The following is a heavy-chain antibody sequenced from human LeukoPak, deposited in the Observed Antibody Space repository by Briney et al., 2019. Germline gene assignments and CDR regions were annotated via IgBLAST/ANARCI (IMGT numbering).Heavy chain of an antibody. CDR2: INHSGST. CDR1: GGSFSDYY. V-gene: IGHV4-34*01. J-gene: IGHJ2*01. Sequence: PSETLSLTCAVYGGSFSDYYWSWIRQPPGKGLEWIGEINHSGSTNYYPSLKSRVTISLDTSKTQFSLKLSSVTAADTAVYYCARKAPGTLDLWGRGTLFTVSS. CDR3: ARKAPGTLDL.